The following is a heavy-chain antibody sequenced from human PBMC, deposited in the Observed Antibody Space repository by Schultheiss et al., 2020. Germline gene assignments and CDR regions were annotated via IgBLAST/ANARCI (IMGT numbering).Heavy chain of an antibody. CDR3: TTLGRFSPWF. J-gene: IGHJ4*02. V-gene: IGHV3-15*01. CDR2: IKSKTDGGTT. Sequence: GGSLRLSCEASGFILSRYDMDWVRQAPGKGLEWVGRIKSKTDGGTTDYAAPVKGRFTISRDDSKNTLYLQMNNLETEDTAVYYCTTLGRFSPWFWGRGTLVTVSS. CDR1: GFILSRYD. D-gene: IGHD3-3*01.